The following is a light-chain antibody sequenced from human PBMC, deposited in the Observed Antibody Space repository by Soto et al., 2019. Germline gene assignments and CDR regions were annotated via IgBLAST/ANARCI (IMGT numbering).Light chain of an antibody. Sequence: EIVLTQSPGTLSLSPGERATLSCRASQSVSNTYLAWYQHKPGQAPRPLIYGASDRATGIPDRFSGSGSVTDFTLTISSLEPEDFALYYCQQYGTSPVTFGQGTKLEIK. CDR2: GAS. J-gene: IGKJ2*01. CDR1: QSVSNTY. CDR3: QQYGTSPVT. V-gene: IGKV3-20*01.